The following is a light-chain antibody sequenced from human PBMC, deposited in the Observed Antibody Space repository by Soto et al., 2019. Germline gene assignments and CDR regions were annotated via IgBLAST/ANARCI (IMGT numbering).Light chain of an antibody. CDR3: SSYITSSATNYV. CDR1: SSDVGGHNY. J-gene: IGLJ1*01. Sequence: QSALTQPASVSGSPGQSITISCTGTSSDVGGHNYVSWYQQHPGKAPKLMIYEVSNRPSGISYRFSGSKSGNTASLTISGLQAEDEADYYCSSYITSSATNYVFGTGTKSPS. CDR2: EVS. V-gene: IGLV2-14*01.